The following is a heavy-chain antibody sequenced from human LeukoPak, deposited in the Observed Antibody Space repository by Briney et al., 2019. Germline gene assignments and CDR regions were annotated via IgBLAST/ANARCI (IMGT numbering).Heavy chain of an antibody. CDR1: GYTFTSYG. CDR2: ISAYNGNT. CDR3: ASTSSDYYYYGMDV. D-gene: IGHD2/OR15-2a*01. V-gene: IGHV1-18*01. Sequence: AASVKVSCKASGYTFTSYGISWVRQAPGQGLEWMGWISAYNGNTNYAQKFQGRVTMTRDTSISTAYMELSRLRSDDTAVYYCASTSSDYYYYGMDVWGQGTTVTVSS. J-gene: IGHJ6*02.